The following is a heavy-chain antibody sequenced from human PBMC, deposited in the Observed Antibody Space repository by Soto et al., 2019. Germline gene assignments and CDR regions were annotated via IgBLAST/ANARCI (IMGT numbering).Heavy chain of an antibody. CDR3: ARPQYDGWSGAYFDY. V-gene: IGHV3-72*01. CDR2: SRNKASRYST. D-gene: IGHD1-1*01. CDR1: GFTLSDHY. Sequence: EVQLVESGGGLVQPGGSLRLSCAASGFTLSDHYMDWVRQAPGKGLEWIGRSRNKASRYSTEYAASVRGRFTISRDESDNSLYLQMNSLNTEDTAVYYCARPQYDGWSGAYFDYWGQGNLVTVSS. J-gene: IGHJ4*02.